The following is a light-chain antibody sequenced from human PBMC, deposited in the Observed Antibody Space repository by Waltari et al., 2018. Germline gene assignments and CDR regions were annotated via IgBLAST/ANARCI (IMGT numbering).Light chain of an antibody. V-gene: IGLV2-14*01. CDR3: SSYTSSSSWV. Sequence: QSALTQPASVSGSPGQSITISCTGTSSDVGGYNYVSWYQQHPGKAPKPMIYDVSKRPSGVSGRFSGSKSGNTASLTISGLQAEDEADYYCSSYTSSSSWVFGGGTKLTVL. CDR1: SSDVGGYNY. J-gene: IGLJ3*02. CDR2: DVS.